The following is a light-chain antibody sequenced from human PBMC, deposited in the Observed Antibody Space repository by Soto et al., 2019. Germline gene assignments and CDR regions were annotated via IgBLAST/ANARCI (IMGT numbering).Light chain of an antibody. CDR1: SSDVGTYNL. V-gene: IGLV2-23*02. CDR2: GVS. CDR3: CSYAAGNTYV. J-gene: IGLJ1*01. Sequence: QSALTQPASVSGSPGQSITISCTGTSSDVGTYNLVSWYQQHPGKAPKLMIYGVSKWPSGVSNRFSGSKSGNTASLTISGLQAEDEADYYCCSYAAGNTYVFGTGTKLTVL.